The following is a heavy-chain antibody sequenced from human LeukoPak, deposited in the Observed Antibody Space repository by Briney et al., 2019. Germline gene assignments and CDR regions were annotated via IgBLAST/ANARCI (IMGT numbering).Heavy chain of an antibody. CDR3: ARQARSGTRAD. CDR2: IYYSGST. V-gene: IGHV4-39*01. D-gene: IGHD1-7*01. Sequence: GWIRQPPGKGLEWIGSIYYSGSTYYNPSLKSRVTISVDTSKNQLSLKMSSVTAADTAVYYCARQARSGTRADWGQGTLVTVSS. J-gene: IGHJ4*02.